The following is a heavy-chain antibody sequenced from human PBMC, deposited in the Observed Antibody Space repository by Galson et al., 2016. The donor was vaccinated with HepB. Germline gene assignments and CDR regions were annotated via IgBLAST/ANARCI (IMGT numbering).Heavy chain of an antibody. V-gene: IGHV3-30-3*01. Sequence: SLRLSCAASGFSFSTYAMHWVRQAPGKGLEWVAVISYDGIHKYYADSVRGRFTISRDNSKNTLYLQMNSLRAEDTAIYYCARDMYFYGSGSLRTYAMDVWGQGTTVTVSS. CDR2: ISYDGIHK. J-gene: IGHJ6*02. CDR1: GFSFSTYA. CDR3: ARDMYFYGSGSLRTYAMDV. D-gene: IGHD3-10*01.